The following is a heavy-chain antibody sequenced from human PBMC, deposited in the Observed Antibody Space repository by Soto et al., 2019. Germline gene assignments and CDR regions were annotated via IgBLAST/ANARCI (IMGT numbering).Heavy chain of an antibody. CDR2: ISYDGSNK. J-gene: IGHJ4*02. V-gene: IGHV3-30*18. CDR3: AKPVHDSSGYYFDY. Sequence: GGSLRLSCAASGFTFSSYGMHWVRQAPGKGLEWVAVISYDGSNKYDADSVKGRFTISRDNSKNTLYLQMNSLRAEDTAVYYCAKPVHDSSGYYFDYWGKGTLVTVSS. CDR1: GFTFSSYG. D-gene: IGHD3-22*01.